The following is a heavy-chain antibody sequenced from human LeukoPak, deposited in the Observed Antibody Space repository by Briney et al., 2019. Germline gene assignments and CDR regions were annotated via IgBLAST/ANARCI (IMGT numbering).Heavy chain of an antibody. CDR3: ARSGPAAIYYYYGMDV. D-gene: IGHD2-2*01. Sequence: SETLSLTCTVSGGSISSSSYYWGWIRQPPGKGLEWIGSIYYSGSTYYNPSLKSRVTISVDTSKNQFSLKLSSVTAADTAVYYCARSGPAAIYYYYGMDVWGQGTTVTVSS. V-gene: IGHV4-39*07. CDR2: IYYSGST. J-gene: IGHJ6*02. CDR1: GGSISSSSYY.